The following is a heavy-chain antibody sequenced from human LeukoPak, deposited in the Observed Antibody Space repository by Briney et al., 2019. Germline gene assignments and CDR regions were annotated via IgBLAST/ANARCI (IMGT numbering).Heavy chain of an antibody. J-gene: IGHJ3*02. Sequence: PSETLSLTCTVSGGSISSYYWSWIRQPPGKGLEWIGYIYYSGSTNYNPSLKSRVTISVDTSKNQFSLKLSSVTAADTAVYYCAREFTGPAAIFSGGRDAFDIWGQGTMVTVSS. D-gene: IGHD2-2*02. CDR1: GGSISSYY. CDR2: IYYSGST. CDR3: AREFTGPAAIFSGGRDAFDI. V-gene: IGHV4-59*01.